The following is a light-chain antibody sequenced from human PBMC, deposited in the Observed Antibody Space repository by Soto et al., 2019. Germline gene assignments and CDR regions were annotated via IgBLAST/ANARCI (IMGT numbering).Light chain of an antibody. J-gene: IGKJ1*01. CDR3: QQYGSSPWT. CDR2: GAS. Sequence: EIVLTQSPGTLSLSPGERAALSCRASQSVNNDYLAWYHQKPGRAPGLVIYGASKRATGIPDRFSGSGSGTDFTLTISRLEPEDFAVYYCQQYGSSPWTFGQGTNVEIK. CDR1: QSVNNDY. V-gene: IGKV3-20*01.